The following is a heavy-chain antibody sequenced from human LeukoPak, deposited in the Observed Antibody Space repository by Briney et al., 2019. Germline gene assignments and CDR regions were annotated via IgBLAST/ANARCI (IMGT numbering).Heavy chain of an antibody. CDR2: FDPEDGET. V-gene: IGHV1-24*01. J-gene: IGHJ4*02. Sequence: ASVKVSCKVSGYTLTELSMHWVRQAPGKGLEWMGGFDPEDGETIYAQKFQGRVTITADKSTSTAYMELSSLRAEDTAVYYCAKDRTAVAGPIGYWGQGTLVTVSS. CDR1: GYTLTELS. CDR3: AKDRTAVAGPIGY. D-gene: IGHD6-19*01.